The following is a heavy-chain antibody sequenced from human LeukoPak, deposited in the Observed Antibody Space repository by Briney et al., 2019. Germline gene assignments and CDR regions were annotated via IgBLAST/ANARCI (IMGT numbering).Heavy chain of an antibody. CDR3: ARGTPSSSWYVH. CDR2: IWYDGSNK. CDR1: GFTFSSYG. V-gene: IGHV3-33*01. J-gene: IGHJ5*02. D-gene: IGHD6-13*01. Sequence: GGSLRLSCAASGFTFSSYGMHWVRQAPGKGLEWVAVIWYDGSNKYYADSVKGRFTIPRDNSKNTLYLQMNSLRAEDTAVYYCARGTPSSSWYVHWGQGTLVTVSS.